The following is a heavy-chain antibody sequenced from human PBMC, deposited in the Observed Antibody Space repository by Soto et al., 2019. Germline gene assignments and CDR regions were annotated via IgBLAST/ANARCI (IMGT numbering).Heavy chain of an antibody. J-gene: IGHJ4*02. CDR3: AKNNLYCSSTNCFVFDY. CDR2: IKQDGSEK. D-gene: IGHD2-2*01. V-gene: IGHV3-7*01. CDR1: GFIFSNYW. Sequence: EVQVVESGGGLVQPGGSLRLSCAASGFIFSNYWMSWDRQAPGKGLEWVANIKQDGSEKHYVDSVKGRFTISRDNADNSLYLQMNSLRAEDTAVYYCAKNNLYCSSTNCFVFDYWGQGTLVTVSS.